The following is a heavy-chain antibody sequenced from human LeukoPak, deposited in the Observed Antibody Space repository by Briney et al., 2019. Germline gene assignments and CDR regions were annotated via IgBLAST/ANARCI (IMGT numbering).Heavy chain of an antibody. D-gene: IGHD6-13*01. J-gene: IGHJ4*02. V-gene: IGHV4-34*01. CDR3: ARGGHSSSWYYSL. CDR2: INHSGST. CDR1: GGSFSGYY. Sequence: SETLSLTCAVYGGSFSGYYWSWIRQPPGKGLEWIGEINHSGSTNYNPSLKSRVTISVDTSKNQFSLKLSSVTAADTAVYYCARGGHSSSWYYSLWGQGTLVTVSS.